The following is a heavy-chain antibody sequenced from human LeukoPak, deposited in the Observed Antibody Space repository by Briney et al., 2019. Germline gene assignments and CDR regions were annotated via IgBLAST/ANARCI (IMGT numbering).Heavy chain of an antibody. Sequence: SETLSLTCTVSGGSISSYYWSWIRQPAGKGLEWIGRIYTSGSTNYNPSLKSRVTMSVDTSKNQFSLKLSSVTAAVTAVYYCARVPPCSSTSCSYYYYYMDVWGKGTTVTVSS. J-gene: IGHJ6*03. D-gene: IGHD2-2*01. CDR2: IYTSGST. V-gene: IGHV4-4*07. CDR3: ARVPPCSSTSCSYYYYYMDV. CDR1: GGSISSYY.